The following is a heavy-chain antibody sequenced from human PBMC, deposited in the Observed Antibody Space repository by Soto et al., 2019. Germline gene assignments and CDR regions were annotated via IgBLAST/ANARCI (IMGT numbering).Heavy chain of an antibody. V-gene: IGHV4-59*01. Sequence: PSETLSLTCTVSGGSISSYYWSWIRQPPGKGLEWIGYIYYSGSTNYNPSLKSRVTISVDTSKNQFSLKLSSVTAADTAVYYCARTSFLSSSWTSYNYNYGMDVWGQGTTVTVPS. J-gene: IGHJ6*02. CDR3: ARTSFLSSSWTSYNYNYGMDV. CDR1: GGSISSYY. D-gene: IGHD6-13*01. CDR2: IYYSGST.